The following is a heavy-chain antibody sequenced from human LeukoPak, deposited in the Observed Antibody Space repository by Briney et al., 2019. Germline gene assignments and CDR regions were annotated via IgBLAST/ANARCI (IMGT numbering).Heavy chain of an antibody. J-gene: IGHJ4*02. CDR1: GFTFSGYS. CDR2: FGTRSTSI. Sequence: GGSLRLSCTASGFTFSGYSMNWIRQAPGKGLEWVSSFGTRSTSIYHAGSVKGRFAISRDNAKNSLYLQMNSLRAEDTALYYCAREVSESFDFWGQGTLVTVSS. D-gene: IGHD3-22*01. CDR3: AREVSESFDF. V-gene: IGHV3-21*01.